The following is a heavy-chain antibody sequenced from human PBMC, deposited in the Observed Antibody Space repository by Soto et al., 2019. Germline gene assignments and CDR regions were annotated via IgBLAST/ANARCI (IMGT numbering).Heavy chain of an antibody. CDR2: ITHSGST. CDR3: ARDRGYSYGYWEYYYGMEV. V-gene: IGHV4-34*01. CDR1: GSSFSGYY. J-gene: IGHJ6*02. Sequence: PSETLSITCAVYGSSFSGYYWSWIRQPPGKGLESMGEITHSGSTKYSPSIKTRVTISVDTYKNQIAPKLSYVTAADTAVYYCARDRGYSYGYWEYYYGMEVWGQGNTVS. D-gene: IGHD5-18*01.